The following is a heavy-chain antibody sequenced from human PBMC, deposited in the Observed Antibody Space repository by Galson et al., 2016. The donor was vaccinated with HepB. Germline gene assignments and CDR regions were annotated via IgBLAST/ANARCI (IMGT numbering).Heavy chain of an antibody. CDR3: SRGPRSYTSGWTFDY. Sequence: CAISGDSVPSKSASWIWIRQSPSRGLEWLGRAYFRSKWYHDYAPSVKSRITITPDPSRNQFSLQLDSVTPEDTAIYYCSRGPRSYTSGWTFDYWGQGTLVTVSS. V-gene: IGHV6-1*01. J-gene: IGHJ4*02. CDR2: AYFRSKWYH. CDR1: GDSVPSKSAS. D-gene: IGHD6-19*01.